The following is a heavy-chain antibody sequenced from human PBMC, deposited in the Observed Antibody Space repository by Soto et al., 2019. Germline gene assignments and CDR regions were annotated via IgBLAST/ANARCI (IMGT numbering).Heavy chain of an antibody. CDR3: ARHDTIFGRSRMGIYYMDV. D-gene: IGHD3-3*01. CDR2: IYYSGST. Sequence: SETLSLTCTVSGGSISSYYWSWIRQPPGKGLEWIGYIYYSGSTNYNPSLKSRVTISVDTSKNQFSLKLSSVTAADTAVYYCARHDTIFGRSRMGIYYMDVWGKGTTVTVSS. CDR1: GGSISSYY. J-gene: IGHJ6*03. V-gene: IGHV4-59*08.